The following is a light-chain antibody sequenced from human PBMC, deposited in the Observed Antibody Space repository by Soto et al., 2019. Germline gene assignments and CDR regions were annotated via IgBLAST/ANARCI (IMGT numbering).Light chain of an antibody. J-gene: IGLJ1*01. Sequence: QSALTQPASVSGSPGQSITISCTGTSSDVGGYNYVSWYQQHPGKAPKLMIYDVTNRPSGVSNRFSGSKSGNTASLTIYGLQAEEEADYYCSSYTSSSTYVFGTGTKLTVL. V-gene: IGLV2-14*01. CDR1: SSDVGGYNY. CDR2: DVT. CDR3: SSYTSSSTYV.